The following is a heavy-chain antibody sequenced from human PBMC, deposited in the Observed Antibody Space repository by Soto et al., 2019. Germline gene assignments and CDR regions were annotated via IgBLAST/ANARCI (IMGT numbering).Heavy chain of an antibody. CDR2: IYSGGST. Sequence: EVQLVESGGGLIQPGGSLRLSCAASGFTVSSNYMSWVRQAPGKGLEWVSVIYSGGSTYYADSVKGRFTISRDNSKSTLYLQMNSLRAEDTAVYYCAREVDSSGYHAFDIWGQGTMVTVSS. CDR1: GFTVSSNY. D-gene: IGHD3-22*01. V-gene: IGHV3-53*01. CDR3: AREVDSSGYHAFDI. J-gene: IGHJ3*02.